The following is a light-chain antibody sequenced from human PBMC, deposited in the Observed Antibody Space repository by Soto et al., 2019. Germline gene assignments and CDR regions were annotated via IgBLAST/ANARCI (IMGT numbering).Light chain of an antibody. V-gene: IGLV2-14*01. CDR3: NSFRVNHIYA. Sequence: QSALTQPASVSGSPGQTITISCTGTSSDIGGYNAVSWYQHHPGKAPKLIIYEVTHRPAGISDRFSASKSGNTASLTISGLQAEDEADYYCNSFRVNHIYALGNGTKVTVL. CDR1: SSDIGGYNA. J-gene: IGLJ1*01. CDR2: EVT.